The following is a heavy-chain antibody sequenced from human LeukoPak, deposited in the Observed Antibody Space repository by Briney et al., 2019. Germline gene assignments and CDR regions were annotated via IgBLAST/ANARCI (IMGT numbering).Heavy chain of an antibody. CDR3: ARGHYYDSSGVFFGI. CDR1: GGSISSGGYS. D-gene: IGHD3-22*01. V-gene: IGHV4-30-2*01. CDR2: IYHSGST. J-gene: IGHJ3*02. Sequence: PSETLSLTCAVSGGSISSGGYSWSWIRQPPGKGLEWIGYIYHSGSTYYNPSLKSRVTISVDRSKSQFSLKLSSVTAADTAVYYCARGHYYDSSGVFFGIWGQGTMVTVSS.